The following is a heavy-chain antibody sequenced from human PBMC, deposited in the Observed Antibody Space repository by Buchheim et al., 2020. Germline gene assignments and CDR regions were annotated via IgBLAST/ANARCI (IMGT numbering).Heavy chain of an antibody. V-gene: IGHV4-39*07. J-gene: IGHJ6*02. CDR3: ARDPSAYATLVRGVDGMDV. Sequence: QLQLQESGPGLVKPSETLSLNCIVSGGSIGSTNSFWGWIRQPPGKGLEWIGSIYYSGNTYYNPSLKSRVTISLDTSKNQFSLKLTSVTAADTAVYYCARDPSAYATLVRGVDGMDVWGQGTT. CDR1: GGSIGSTNSF. D-gene: IGHD3-10*01. CDR2: IYYSGNT.